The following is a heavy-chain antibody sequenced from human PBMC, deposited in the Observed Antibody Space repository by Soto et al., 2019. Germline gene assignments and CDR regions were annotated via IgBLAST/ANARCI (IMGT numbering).Heavy chain of an antibody. CDR2: INPNSGGT. J-gene: IGHJ4*02. CDR3: AREVIVVVIKDYFDY. CDR1: GYTFTGYY. D-gene: IGHD3-22*01. V-gene: IGHV1-2*02. Sequence: ASVKVSCKASGYTFTGYYMHWVRQAPGQGLEWMGWINPNSGGTNYAQKFQGRVTMTRDTSISTAYMELSRLRSDDTAVYYCAREVIVVVIKDYFDYWGQGTLVTVS.